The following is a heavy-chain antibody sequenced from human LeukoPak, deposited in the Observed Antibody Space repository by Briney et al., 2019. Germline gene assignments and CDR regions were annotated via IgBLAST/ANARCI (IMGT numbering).Heavy chain of an antibody. CDR1: GFTFSSYW. CDR3: EAISYLAFDI. J-gene: IGHJ3*02. Sequence: PGGSLRLSCAASGFTFSSYWMNWARQAPGKGLEWVASINHNGNVNYYVDSVKGRFTISRDNAKNSLYLQMNSLRAEDTAVYYCEAISYLAFDIWGQGTMVTVSS. CDR2: INHNGNVN. V-gene: IGHV3-7*03. D-gene: IGHD2/OR15-2a*01.